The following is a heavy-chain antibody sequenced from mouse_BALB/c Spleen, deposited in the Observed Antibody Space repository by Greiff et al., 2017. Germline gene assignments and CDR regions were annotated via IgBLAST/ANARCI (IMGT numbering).Heavy chain of an antibody. CDR2: IWGDGST. CDR3: ARDGGASYYAMDY. CDR1: GFSLTSYG. D-gene: IGHD1-1*02. Sequence: VKLMESGPGLVAPSQSLSITCTVSGFSLTSYGVNWVRQPPGKGLEWLGMIWGDGSTDYNSALKSRLSISKDNSKSQVFLKMNSLQTDDTARYYCARDGGASYYAMDYWGQGTSVTVSS. J-gene: IGHJ4*01. V-gene: IGHV2-6-7*01.